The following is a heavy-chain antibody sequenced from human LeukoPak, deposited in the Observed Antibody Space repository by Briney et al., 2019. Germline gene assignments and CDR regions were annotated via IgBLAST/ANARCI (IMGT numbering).Heavy chain of an antibody. J-gene: IGHJ4*02. CDR1: GGSFSGYY. Sequence: PSETLSLTCAVYGGSFSGYYWSWIRQPPGKGLEWIGEINHSGSTNYNPSLKSRVTISVDTSKNQFSLKLSSVTAADTAVYYCARILSSDCSTTSCYPDYWGQGTLVTVSS. V-gene: IGHV4-34*01. CDR3: ARILSSDCSTTSCYPDY. CDR2: INHSGST. D-gene: IGHD2-2*01.